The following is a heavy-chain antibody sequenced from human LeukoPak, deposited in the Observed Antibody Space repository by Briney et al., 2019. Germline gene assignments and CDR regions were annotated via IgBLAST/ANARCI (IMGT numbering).Heavy chain of an antibody. Sequence: GASVKVSCKASGYTFTSYDINWVRQAPGQGLEWMGWINPNSGGTNYAQKFQGRVTMTRDTSISTAYMELSRLRSDDTAVYYCARDQYTNYYGYWGQGTLGTVSS. D-gene: IGHD1-1*01. CDR2: INPNSGGT. CDR3: ARDQYTNYYGY. J-gene: IGHJ4*02. V-gene: IGHV1-2*02. CDR1: GYTFTSYD.